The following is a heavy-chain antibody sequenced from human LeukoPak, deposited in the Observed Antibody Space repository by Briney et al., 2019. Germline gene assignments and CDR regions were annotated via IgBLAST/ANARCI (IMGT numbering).Heavy chain of an antibody. J-gene: IGHJ5*01. D-gene: IGHD1/OR15-1a*01. Sequence: GESLKISCKGSGYSFTSYWIGWVGQMPGKGLEWMGIIYPGDSDTRYSPSFQGQVTMSADKSISTAYLQWSSLKASATAMYYCARSHGTGTNWFDRWGQGTLVTVSS. V-gene: IGHV5-51*01. CDR3: ARSHGTGTNWFDR. CDR1: GYSFTSYW. CDR2: IYPGDSDT.